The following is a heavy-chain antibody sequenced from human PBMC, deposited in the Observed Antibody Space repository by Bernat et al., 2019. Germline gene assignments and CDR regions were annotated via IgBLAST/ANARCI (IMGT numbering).Heavy chain of an antibody. V-gene: IGHV4-39*01. D-gene: IGHD2-15*01. CDR3: VAYCSGGSCYSLDY. Sequence: QLQLQESGPGLVKPSETLSLTCTVSGGSISSGSYYWGWIRQPPGKGLEWIGSIDYSGSTYYNPSLESRVTISGDTSKNQFSLRMSSVTAADTAVYYGVAYCSGGSCYSLDYWGQGTLVTVSS. CDR1: GGSISSGSYY. CDR2: IDYSGST. J-gene: IGHJ4*02.